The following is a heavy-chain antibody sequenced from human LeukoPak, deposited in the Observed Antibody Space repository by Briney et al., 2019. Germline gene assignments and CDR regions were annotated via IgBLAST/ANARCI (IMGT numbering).Heavy chain of an antibody. V-gene: IGHV4-59*01. CDR3: ARHDYGGYSQIDY. D-gene: IGHD4-23*01. CDR1: GGSISSYY. CDR2: IYYSGST. J-gene: IGHJ4*02. Sequence: PSETLSLTCTVSGGSISSYYWSWIRQPPGKGLEWIGYIYYSGSTNYNPSLKSRVTISVDTSKNQFSLKLSSVTAADTAVYYCARHDYGGYSQIDYWGQGTLVTVSS.